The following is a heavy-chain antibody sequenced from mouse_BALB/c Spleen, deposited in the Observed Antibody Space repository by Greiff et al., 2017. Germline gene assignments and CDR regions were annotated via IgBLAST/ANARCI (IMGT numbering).Heavy chain of an antibody. CDR2: IDPANGNT. CDR1: GFNIKDTY. Sequence: VQLQQSGAELVKPGASVKLSCTASGFNIKDTYMHWVKQRPEQGLEWIGRIDPANGNTKYDPKFQGKATITADTSSNTAYLQLSSLTSEDTAVYYCAGWPSTVNYVDYAMDYWGQGTSVTVSS. CDR3: AGWPSTVNYVDYAMDY. D-gene: IGHD2-1*01. J-gene: IGHJ4*01. V-gene: IGHV14-3*02.